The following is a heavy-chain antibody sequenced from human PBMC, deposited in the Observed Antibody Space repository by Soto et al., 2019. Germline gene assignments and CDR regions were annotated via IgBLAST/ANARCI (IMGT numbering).Heavy chain of an antibody. J-gene: IGHJ6*02. CDR2: IYTSGST. V-gene: IGHV4-4*07. Sequence: LSLTCTVSGGSISSYYWSWIRQPAGKGLEWIGRIYTSGSTNYNPSLKSRVTMSLDTSKTQFSLRLTSVTAADTAVYYCEGWSGYYNIDVWGQGTTVTVS. D-gene: IGHD3-3*01. CDR1: GGSISSYY. CDR3: EGWSGYYNIDV.